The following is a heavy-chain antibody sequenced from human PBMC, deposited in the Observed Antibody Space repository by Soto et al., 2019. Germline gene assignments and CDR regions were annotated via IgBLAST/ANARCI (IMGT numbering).Heavy chain of an antibody. CDR2: ISAYNGNT. D-gene: IGHD6-19*01. CDR3: AVTYSSGWYNSGFDI. CDR1: GYTFTSYG. V-gene: IGHV1-18*01. J-gene: IGHJ3*02. Sequence: ASVKVSCKASGYTFTSYGISWVRQAPGRGLEWMGWISAYNGNTNYAQKLQGRVTMTTDTSTSTAYMELRSLRSDDTAVYYCAVTYSSGWYNSGFDIWGQGTMVTVSS.